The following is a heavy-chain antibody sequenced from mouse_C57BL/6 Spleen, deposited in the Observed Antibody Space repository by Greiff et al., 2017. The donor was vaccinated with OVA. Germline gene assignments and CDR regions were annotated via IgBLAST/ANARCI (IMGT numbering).Heavy chain of an antibody. V-gene: IGHV1-64*01. CDR2: IHPNSGST. CDR1: GYTFTSYW. J-gene: IGHJ2*01. CDR3: ARVRNYYGYDGGCSFDY. D-gene: IGHD2-2*01. Sequence: QVQLQQPGAELVKPGASVKLSCKASGYTFTSYWMHWVKQRPGQGLEWIGMIHPNSGSTNYNEKFKSKATLTVDKSSSTAYMQLSSLTSEDSAVYYCARVRNYYGYDGGCSFDYWGQGTTLTVSS.